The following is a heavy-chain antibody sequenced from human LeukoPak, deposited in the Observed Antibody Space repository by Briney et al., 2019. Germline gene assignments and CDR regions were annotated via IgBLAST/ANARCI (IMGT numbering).Heavy chain of an antibody. CDR1: VFTFSRYS. CDR3: ARASLYCGSTSCYYDY. D-gene: IGHD2-2*01. Sequence: GGSLRLSCAASVFTFSRYSMNWVRQAPGKGLEWVSSIDSSSRYIYYADSVKGRFTISRDNAKNSLHLQMNSLRAEDTAVYYCARASLYCGSTSCYYDYWAREPWSPSPQ. CDR2: IDSSSRYI. J-gene: IGHJ4*02. V-gene: IGHV3-21*01.